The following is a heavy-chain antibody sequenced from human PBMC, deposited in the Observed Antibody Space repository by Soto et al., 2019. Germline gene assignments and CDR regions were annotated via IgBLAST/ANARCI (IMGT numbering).Heavy chain of an antibody. V-gene: IGHV3-23*01. D-gene: IGHD1-26*01. CDR2: ISGSGFKK. CDR1: GFLFENFG. J-gene: IGHJ5*02. CDR3: AKNQGVELVPLATVDWFDP. Sequence: GSLSLSCAASGFLFENFGMSWVRQAPGKGLEWISSISGSGFKKYYADSVKGRFTISRDNSKSTVYLELNNLSAEDTAVYHCAKNQGVELVPLATVDWFDPWGQGSVVTVSS.